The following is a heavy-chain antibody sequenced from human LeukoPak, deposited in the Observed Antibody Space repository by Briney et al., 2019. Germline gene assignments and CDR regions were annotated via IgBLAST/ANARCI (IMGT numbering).Heavy chain of an antibody. CDR1: GFTFSSYS. V-gene: IGHV3-21*01. J-gene: IGHJ4*02. D-gene: IGHD3-16*01. Sequence: GGSLRLSCAASGFTFSSYSMNWVRQAPGKGLEWVSFISTSSTYIYYADSVKGRFTVSRDNANNSLYLQMSSLRAEDTAVYYCARGGSSSDYWGQGTLVTVSS. CDR2: ISTSSTYI. CDR3: ARGGSSSDY.